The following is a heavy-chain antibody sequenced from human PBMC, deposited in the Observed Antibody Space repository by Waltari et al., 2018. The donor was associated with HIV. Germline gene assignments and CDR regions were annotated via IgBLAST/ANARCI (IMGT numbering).Heavy chain of an antibody. CDR2: INPNPAGT. CDR1: GYTFDGHY. J-gene: IGHJ5*01. D-gene: IGHD3-3*01. Sequence: VQLVQSGAEVKKPGASVKVSCKASGYTFDGHYMHLVRQAPGQRRECMGGINPNPAGTHSVQLFQGRVTMTRDPSISTAYMELSRVRSEDTAVYYCARGGTQITISGGPPPDFWGQGTLVIVSS. V-gene: IGHV1-2*02. CDR3: ARGGTQITISGGPPPDF.